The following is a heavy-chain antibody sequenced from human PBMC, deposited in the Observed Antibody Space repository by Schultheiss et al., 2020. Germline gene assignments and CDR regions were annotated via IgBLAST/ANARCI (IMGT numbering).Heavy chain of an antibody. Sequence: SETLSLTCSVSGGSVSSYYWSWIRQPPGKGLECVGFVHHSGSTNYSPSLKSRVTISVDTSKNQFSLKLSSVTAADTAVYYCARDSGYDYKFDYWGQGMLVTVSS. CDR3: ARDSGYDYKFDY. V-gene: IGHV4-59*02. CDR1: GGSVSSYY. CDR2: VHHSGST. J-gene: IGHJ4*02. D-gene: IGHD5-12*01.